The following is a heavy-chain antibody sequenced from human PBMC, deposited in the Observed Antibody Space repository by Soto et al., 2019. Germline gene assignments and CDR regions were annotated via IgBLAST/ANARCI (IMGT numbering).Heavy chain of an antibody. Sequence: QVQLVQSGAEVKKPGSSVKVSCKASGGTFSSYAISWVRQAPGQGLEWMGGIIPIFGTANYAQKFQGRVTITADESTSTAYMELSGLRSEDTAVYYCATSSQLTVRAPWDYWGQGTLVTVSS. CDR2: IIPIFGTA. J-gene: IGHJ4*02. CDR1: GGTFSSYA. V-gene: IGHV1-69*01. CDR3: ATSSQLTVRAPWDY. D-gene: IGHD2-2*01.